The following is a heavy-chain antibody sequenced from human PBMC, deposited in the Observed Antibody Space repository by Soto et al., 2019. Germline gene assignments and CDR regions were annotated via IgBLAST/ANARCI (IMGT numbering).Heavy chain of an antibody. J-gene: IGHJ4*02. Sequence: GGALRLSCGGSGVMFSNHGMHWGRQAPGKGLEWVAVIWSDGNNRYYADSVKGRFTISRDNSKNTLYLQMNSLRAEDTAVYYCVRGDNWNDEASDYWGQGTLVTVSS. CDR1: GVMFSNHG. CDR2: IWSDGNNR. D-gene: IGHD1-1*01. V-gene: IGHV3-33*01. CDR3: VRGDNWNDEASDY.